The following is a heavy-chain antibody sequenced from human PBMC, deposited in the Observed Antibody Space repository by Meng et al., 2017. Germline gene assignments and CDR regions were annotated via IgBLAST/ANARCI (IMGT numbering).Heavy chain of an antibody. D-gene: IGHD3-10*01. J-gene: IGHJ6*02. CDR3: ARTPSRRYYYGSETPRKYYYYYGMGV. V-gene: IGHV1-46*01. CDR2: INPSGGST. CDR1: GYTFTSYY. Sequence: ASVKVSCKASGYTFTSYYMHWVRQAPGQGLEWMGIINPSGGSTSYAQKFQGRVTMTRDTSTSTVYMELSSLRSEDTAVYYCARTPSRRYYYGSETPRKYYYYYGMGVWGQGTTVTVSS.